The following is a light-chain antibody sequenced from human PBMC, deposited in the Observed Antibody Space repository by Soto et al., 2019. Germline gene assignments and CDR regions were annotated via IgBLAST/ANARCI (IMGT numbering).Light chain of an antibody. V-gene: IGKV3-20*01. J-gene: IGKJ1*01. CDR2: GAS. CDR1: QSVSSSY. CDR3: QQYGSSPGT. Sequence: EIVLTQSPGTLSLSPGERATLSCRASQSVSSSYLAWYQQKPGQAPRLLIYGASSRATGIPDRFSGSGSGTDFTLSISSLEPEDLEWYYCQQYGSSPGTFGQGTKVEIK.